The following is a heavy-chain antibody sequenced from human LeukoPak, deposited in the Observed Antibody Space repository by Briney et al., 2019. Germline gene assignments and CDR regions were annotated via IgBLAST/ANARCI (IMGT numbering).Heavy chain of an antibody. CDR2: IIPILGIA. CDR1: GGTFSSYA. CDR3: ARVYCYDILTQACNGFYVY. V-gene: IGHV1-69*04. D-gene: IGHD3-9*01. J-gene: IGHJ4*02. Sequence: SVKVSCKASGGTFSSYAISWVRQAPGQGLEWMGRIIPILGIANYAQKFQGRVTITADKSTSTAYMELSSLRSEDTAVYCCARVYCYDILTQACNGFYVYWGQGTLVTVSS.